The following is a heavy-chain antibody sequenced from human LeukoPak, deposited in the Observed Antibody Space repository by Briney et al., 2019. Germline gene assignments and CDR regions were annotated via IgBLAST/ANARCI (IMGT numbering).Heavy chain of an antibody. CDR1: GFTFSGSA. J-gene: IGHJ4*02. CDR2: IRSKANSYAT. D-gene: IGHD3-3*01. CDR3: TRSGYDFWSGYSPPNFDY. Sequence: GGSLRLSCAASGFTFSGSAMHWVRQASGKGLEWVGRIRSKANSYATAYAASVEGRFTISRDDSKNTAYLQMNSLKTEDTAVYYCTRSGYDFWSGYSPPNFDYWGQGTLVTVSS. V-gene: IGHV3-73*01.